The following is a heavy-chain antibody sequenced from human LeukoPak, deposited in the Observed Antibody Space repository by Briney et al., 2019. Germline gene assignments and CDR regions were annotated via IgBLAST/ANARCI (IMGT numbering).Heavy chain of an antibody. D-gene: IGHD2-21*01. V-gene: IGHV3-23*01. CDR1: GVTFSSYV. CDR3: AKGSASARPYYFDY. J-gene: IGHJ4*02. Sequence: GGSLRLSCEASGVTFSSYVMSWVRQAPGKGLEWVSAITDSGGSTYHADSVKGRFIISRDNSKNTLYLQMNSLRAEDTAVYFCAKGSASARPYYFDYWGQGTLVTVSS. CDR2: ITDSGGST.